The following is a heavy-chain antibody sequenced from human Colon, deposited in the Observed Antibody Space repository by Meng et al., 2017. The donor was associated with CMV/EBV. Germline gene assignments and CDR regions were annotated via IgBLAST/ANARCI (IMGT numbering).Heavy chain of an antibody. CDR3: ARLGYCTTSACAGANGYFYGMDV. D-gene: IGHD2-8*01. Sequence: GESLKISCKASGYNFDNYWIAWVRQMPGKGLEWMASMFPDDSPIRYSPSFHGQVTISADTSIDTAYLQWSSLKASDTATYYCARLGYCTTSACAGANGYFYGMDVWGQGTTVTVSS. V-gene: IGHV5-51*01. CDR1: GYNFDNYW. CDR2: MFPDDSPI. J-gene: IGHJ6*02.